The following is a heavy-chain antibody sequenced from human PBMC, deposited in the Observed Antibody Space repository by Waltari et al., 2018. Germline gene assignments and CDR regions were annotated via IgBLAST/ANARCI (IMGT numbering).Heavy chain of an antibody. D-gene: IGHD3-10*01. J-gene: IGHJ4*02. CDR2: IWYDGSNK. CDR3: AKESYRAVRGFDY. CDR1: GFTFSSYG. V-gene: IGHV3-30*18. Sequence: QVQLVESGGGVVQPGRSLRLSCAASGFTFSSYGIHWVRQAPGKGLEWVAVIWYDGSNKYYADSVKGRFTISRDNSKNTLYLQMNSLRAEDTAMYYCAKESYRAVRGFDYWGQGTLVTVSS.